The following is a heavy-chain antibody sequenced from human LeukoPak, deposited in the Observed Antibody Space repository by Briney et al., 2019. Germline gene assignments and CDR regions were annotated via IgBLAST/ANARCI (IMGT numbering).Heavy chain of an antibody. Sequence: GGSLRLSCAASGFTFSSHAMSWVRQAPGKGLEWVSAISGSGGSTYYADSVKGRFTISRDNSKNTLYLQMNSLRAEDTAVYYCATGEQWLVYYFDYWGQGTLVTVSS. J-gene: IGHJ4*02. D-gene: IGHD6-19*01. CDR1: GFTFSSHA. CDR3: ATGEQWLVYYFDY. CDR2: ISGSGGST. V-gene: IGHV3-23*01.